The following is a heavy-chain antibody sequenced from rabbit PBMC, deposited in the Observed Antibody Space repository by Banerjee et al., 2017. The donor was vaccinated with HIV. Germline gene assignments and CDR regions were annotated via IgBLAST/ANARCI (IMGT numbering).Heavy chain of an antibody. J-gene: IGHJ3*01. Sequence: QEQLGETGGDLVKPAGSLTLTCTAAGFSFRSGYDKCWVRQAPGKGLEWIGCINTCISGAYYASWAKGRFTISKTSSTTVTLQMTSLTAADTATYFCARDNYDDYGDYDLWGQGTLVTVS. CDR2: INTCISGA. CDR3: ARDNYDDYGDYDL. V-gene: IGHV1S45*01. D-gene: IGHD2-1*01. CDR1: GFSFRSGYD.